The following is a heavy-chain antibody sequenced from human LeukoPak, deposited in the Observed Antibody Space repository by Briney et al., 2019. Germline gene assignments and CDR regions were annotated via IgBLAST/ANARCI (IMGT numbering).Heavy chain of an antibody. Sequence: GGTLRLSCAASGFTFSSHGMNWVRQAPGKGLEWVSGISPSGGITYYADSVRGRFTISRDNAKNSLYLQMNSLRAEDTAVYYCAELGITMIGGVWGKGTTVTISS. CDR3: AELGITMIGGV. CDR1: GFTFSSHG. D-gene: IGHD3-10*02. CDR2: ISPSGGIT. J-gene: IGHJ6*04. V-gene: IGHV3-23*01.